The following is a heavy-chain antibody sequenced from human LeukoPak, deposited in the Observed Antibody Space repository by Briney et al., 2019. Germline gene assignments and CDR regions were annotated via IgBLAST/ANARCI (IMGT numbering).Heavy chain of an antibody. Sequence: ASVKVSCKASGGTFSSYAISRVRQAPGQGLEWMGGIIPIFGTANYAQKFQGRVTITADESTSTAYMELSSLRSEDTAVYYCARGGFTSLAAKMGYWGQGTLVTVSS. CDR3: ARGGFTSLAAKMGY. D-gene: IGHD2-15*01. CDR2: IIPIFGTA. CDR1: GGTFSSYA. J-gene: IGHJ4*02. V-gene: IGHV1-69*13.